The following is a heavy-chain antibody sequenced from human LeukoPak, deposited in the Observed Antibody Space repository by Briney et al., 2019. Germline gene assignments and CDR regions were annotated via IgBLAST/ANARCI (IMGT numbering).Heavy chain of an antibody. Sequence: PSQTLSLTCTVSGGSISSGSYYWSWIRQPPGKGLEWIGEINHSGSTNYNPSLKSRVTISVDTSKNQFSLKLSSVTAADTAVYYCARPRYLRFLEGGFDYWGQGTLVTVSS. J-gene: IGHJ4*02. CDR3: ARPRYLRFLEGGFDY. D-gene: IGHD3-3*01. CDR1: GGSISSGSYY. V-gene: IGHV4-39*07. CDR2: INHSGST.